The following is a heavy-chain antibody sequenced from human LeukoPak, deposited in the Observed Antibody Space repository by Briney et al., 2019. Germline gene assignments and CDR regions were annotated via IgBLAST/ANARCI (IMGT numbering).Heavy chain of an antibody. Sequence: GGSLRLSCAASGFTFSSYAMSWVRQAPGKGLEWVSLSGGGGGSAYYADSVKGRFTISRDNSKNTLYLQMNSLRAEETAVYYCARDRMVYTYWGQGALVTVSS. D-gene: IGHD3-10*01. CDR2: SGGGGGSA. V-gene: IGHV3-23*01. CDR3: ARDRMVYTY. J-gene: IGHJ4*02. CDR1: GFTFSSYA.